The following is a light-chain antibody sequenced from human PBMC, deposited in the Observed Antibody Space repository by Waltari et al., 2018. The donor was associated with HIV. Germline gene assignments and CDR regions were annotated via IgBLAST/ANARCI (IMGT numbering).Light chain of an antibody. CDR1: SSDLGGYDY. J-gene: IGLJ2*01. CDR2: EVN. CDR3: SSYAGRNTLL. V-gene: IGLV2-8*01. Sequence: QSALTQPPSASGSPGQSVTISCTGTSSDLGGYDYVSWYQQHPGKAPKLLISEVNKRPSGVPDRFSGSRSGNTASQTVSGLQAEDEAHYYCSSYAGRNTLLFGGGTKLTVL.